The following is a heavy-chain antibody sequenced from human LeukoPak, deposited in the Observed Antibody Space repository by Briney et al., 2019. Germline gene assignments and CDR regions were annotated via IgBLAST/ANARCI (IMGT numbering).Heavy chain of an antibody. CDR1: GFTFSSYA. D-gene: IGHD3-22*01. V-gene: IGHV3-64*01. J-gene: IGHJ6*03. Sequence: PGGSLRLSCAASGFTFSSYAMHWVRQAPGKGLEYVSAISSNGGSTYYANSVKGRFTISRDNSKNTLYLQMGSLRAEDMAVYYCARSLDYYDLSLDVHPQKRVRYYYYYMDVWGKGTTVTISS. CDR2: ISSNGGST. CDR3: ARSLDYYDLSLDVHPQKRVRYYYYYMDV.